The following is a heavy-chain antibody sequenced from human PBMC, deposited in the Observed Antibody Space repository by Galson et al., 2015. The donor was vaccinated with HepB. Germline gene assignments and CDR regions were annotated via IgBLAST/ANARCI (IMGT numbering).Heavy chain of an antibody. Sequence: ETLSLTCAVYGGSFSGYYWSWIRQPPGKGLEWIGEINHSGSTNYNPSLKSRVTISVDTSKNQFSLKLSYVTAADTAVYYCARGSFRTGDSKCAFDIWGQGTMVTVSS. CDR1: GGSFSGYY. V-gene: IGHV4-34*01. J-gene: IGHJ3*02. D-gene: IGHD2-21*02. CDR3: ARGSFRTGDSKCAFDI. CDR2: INHSGST.